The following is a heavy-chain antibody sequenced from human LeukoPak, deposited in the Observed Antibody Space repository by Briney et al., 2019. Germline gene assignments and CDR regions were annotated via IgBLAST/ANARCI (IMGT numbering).Heavy chain of an antibody. J-gene: IGHJ2*01. Sequence: PSETLSLTCTVSGGSISSYYWSWIRQPPGKGLEWIGYIYYSGSTNYNPSLKSRVTISVDTSKNQFSLKLSSVTAADTAVYYCARSPNYYGSGSYYRPLYWYFDLWGRGTLVTVSS. D-gene: IGHD3-10*01. CDR3: ARSPNYYGSGSYYRPLYWYFDL. CDR2: IYYSGST. V-gene: IGHV4-59*01. CDR1: GGSISSYY.